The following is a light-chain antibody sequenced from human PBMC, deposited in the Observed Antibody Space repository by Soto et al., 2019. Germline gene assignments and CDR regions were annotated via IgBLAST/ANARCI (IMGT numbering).Light chain of an antibody. CDR2: EVT. V-gene: IGLV2-8*01. Sequence: QSVLPEPRWASGYPGQGSTISCTRNSSDVGGYDYVSWYQQHPGNAPKLMIYEVTHRPSGVSDRFSGSKSGNTASLTVSGLQADHEADYYCGSSPGGTLSHVLATGTRVT. CDR3: GSSPGGTLSHV. CDR1: SSDVGGYDY. J-gene: IGLJ1*01.